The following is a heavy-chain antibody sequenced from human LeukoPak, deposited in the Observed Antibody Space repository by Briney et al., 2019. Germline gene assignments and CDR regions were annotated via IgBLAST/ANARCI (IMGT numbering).Heavy chain of an antibody. J-gene: IGHJ6*03. Sequence: PGGSLRLPCGGSGFTLSSYWMTWVRQAPGKGLEWVANIKEDGSERHYVDSGKGRFTISRDNPAHSLYLQMNSLRPEDTAVYYCARMGTMGAASYNSYYYYMDVWGKGTTVTVSS. V-gene: IGHV3-7*01. CDR3: ARMGTMGAASYNSYYYYMDV. CDR1: GFTLSSYW. D-gene: IGHD2-15*01. CDR2: IKEDGSER.